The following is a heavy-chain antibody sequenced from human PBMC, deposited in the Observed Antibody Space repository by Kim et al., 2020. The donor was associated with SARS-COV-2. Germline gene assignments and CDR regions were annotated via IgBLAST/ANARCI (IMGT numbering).Heavy chain of an antibody. CDR2: ISGSGGST. J-gene: IGHJ4*02. V-gene: IGHV3-23*01. CDR1: GFTFSSYA. Sequence: GGSLRLSCAASGFTFSSYAMSWVRQAPGKGLEWVSAISGSGGSTYYADSVKGRFTISRDNSKNTLYLQMNSLRAEDTAVYYCAKGCGRTVTTGLDYWGQGTLVTVSS. D-gene: IGHD4-17*01. CDR3: AKGCGRTVTTGLDY.